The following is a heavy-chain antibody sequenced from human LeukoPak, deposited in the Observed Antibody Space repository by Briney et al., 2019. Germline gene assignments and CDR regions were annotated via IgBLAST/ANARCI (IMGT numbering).Heavy chain of an antibody. Sequence: PGGSLRLSCAATGFTVRNYGMRWVRQAPGKGLEWVAFIRYDGSNKHYADSVKGRFTISRDNYKNTLYLQMNSLRAEDTAVYCCGGYYFDYWGQGTLVTVSS. CDR1: GFTVRNYG. V-gene: IGHV3-30*02. CDR2: IRYDGSNK. CDR3: GGYYFDY. J-gene: IGHJ4*02.